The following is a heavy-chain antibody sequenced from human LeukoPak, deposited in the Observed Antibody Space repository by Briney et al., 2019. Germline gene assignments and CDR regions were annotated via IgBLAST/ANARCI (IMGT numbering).Heavy chain of an antibody. CDR3: ARAGESRKTMVRGVYYDYYGMDV. CDR1: GGSISSYY. J-gene: IGHJ6*02. D-gene: IGHD3-10*01. Sequence: SETLSPTCTVSGGSISSYYWGWIRQPPGKGLEWIGYIYYSGSTNYNPSLKSRVTISVDTSKNQFSLKLSSVTAADTAVYYCARAGESRKTMVRGVYYDYYGMDVWGQGTTVTVSS. V-gene: IGHV4-59*12. CDR2: IYYSGST.